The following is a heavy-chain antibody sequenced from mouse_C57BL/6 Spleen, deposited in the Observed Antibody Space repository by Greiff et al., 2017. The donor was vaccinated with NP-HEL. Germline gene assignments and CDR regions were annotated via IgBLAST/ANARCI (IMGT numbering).Heavy chain of an antibody. CDR3: AREENYDYDGDWCDY. V-gene: IGHV1-26*01. CDR2: INPNNGGT. D-gene: IGHD2-4*01. CDR1: GYTFTDYY. J-gene: IGHJ3*01. Sequence: EVQLQQPGPELVKPGASVKISCKASGYTFTDYYMNWVKQSHGKSLEWIGDINPNNGGTNYNQKFKGKATLTVDKSSSTAYMELRSLTSEDYAVYYCAREENYDYDGDWCDYGEQGTLVTVSA.